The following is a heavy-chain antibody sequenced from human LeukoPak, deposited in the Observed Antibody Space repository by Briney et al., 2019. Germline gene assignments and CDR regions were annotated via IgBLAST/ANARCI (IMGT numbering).Heavy chain of an antibody. CDR1: GFTFSSYS. V-gene: IGHV3-21*01. D-gene: IGHD5-24*01. Sequence: GGSLRLSCAASGFTFSSYSMNWVRQAPGKGLEWVSSIRSSSSYIYYADSVKGRFTISRDNAKNSLYLQMNGLRAEDTAVYYCARGPRRVREMATVYFDYWGQGTLVTVSS. J-gene: IGHJ4*02. CDR3: ARGPRRVREMATVYFDY. CDR2: IRSSSSYI.